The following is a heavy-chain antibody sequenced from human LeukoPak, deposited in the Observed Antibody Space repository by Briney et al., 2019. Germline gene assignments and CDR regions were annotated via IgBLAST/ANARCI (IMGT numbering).Heavy chain of an antibody. Sequence: SGTLSLTCAVSGGSISSSNWWSWVRQPPRKGLEWIGEIYHSGSTNYNPSLKSRVTISVDKSKNQFSLKLSSVTAADTAVYYCARRTIRELVSLDYWGQGTLVTVSS. CDR2: IYHSGST. CDR3: ARRTIRELVSLDY. V-gene: IGHV4-4*02. J-gene: IGHJ4*02. CDR1: GGSISSSNW. D-gene: IGHD3-9*01.